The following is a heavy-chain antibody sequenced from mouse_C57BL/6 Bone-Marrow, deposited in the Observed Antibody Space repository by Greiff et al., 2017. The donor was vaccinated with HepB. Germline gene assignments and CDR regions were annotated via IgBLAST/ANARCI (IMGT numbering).Heavy chain of an antibody. CDR1: GYTFTSYW. V-gene: IGHV1-52*01. Sequence: QVQLQQPGAELVRPGSSVKLSCKASGYTFTSYWMHWVKQRPIQGLEWIGNIDPSDSETHYNQKFKDKATLTVDKSSSTAYMQLSSLTSEDSAVYYCERGGVTHWYFDVWGTGTTGTVSS. CDR3: ERGGVTHWYFDV. D-gene: IGHD2-3*01. J-gene: IGHJ1*03. CDR2: IDPSDSET.